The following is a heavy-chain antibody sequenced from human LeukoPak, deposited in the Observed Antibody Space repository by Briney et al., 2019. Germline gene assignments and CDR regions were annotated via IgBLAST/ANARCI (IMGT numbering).Heavy chain of an antibody. V-gene: IGHV4-59*01. CDR3: ARSKDILTGYCFDY. CDR2: IYYSGST. J-gene: IGHJ4*02. CDR1: GGSISSYY. Sequence: SETLSLTCTVSGGSISSYYWSWIRQPPGKGLEWIGYIYYSGSTKYNPSLKNRVTISVDTSKKQFSLKLSSVTAADTAVYYCARSKDILTGYCFDYWGQGTLVTVSS. D-gene: IGHD3-9*01.